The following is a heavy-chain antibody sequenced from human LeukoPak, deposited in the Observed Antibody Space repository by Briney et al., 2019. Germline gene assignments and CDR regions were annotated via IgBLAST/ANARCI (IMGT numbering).Heavy chain of an antibody. V-gene: IGHV3-21*01. CDR1: GFTFSSYS. CDR3: ARVHSRTIDY. Sequence: GGSLRLSCAASGFTFSSYSMNWVRQAPGKGLEWVSSISSSSSYIYYADSVKGRFTISRDNAKNSLYLQMNSLGAEDTAVYYCARVHSRTIDYWGQGTLVTVSS. D-gene: IGHD1-26*01. CDR2: ISSSSSYI. J-gene: IGHJ4*02.